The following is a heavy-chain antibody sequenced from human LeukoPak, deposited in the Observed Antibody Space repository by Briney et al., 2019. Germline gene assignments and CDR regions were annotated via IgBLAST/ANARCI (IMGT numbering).Heavy chain of an antibody. CDR2: ICAYNVNT. CDR1: GYTFTSYG. CDR3: ARDYYDSSGYRQNYFDY. Sequence: ASVKVSCKASGYTFTSYGISWVRQAPGQGLEWMGWICAYNVNTNYAQKLQGRVTMTTDTSTSTAYMELRGLRSDDTAVYYCARDYYDSSGYRQNYFDYWGQGTLVTVSS. J-gene: IGHJ4*02. D-gene: IGHD3-22*01. V-gene: IGHV1-18*01.